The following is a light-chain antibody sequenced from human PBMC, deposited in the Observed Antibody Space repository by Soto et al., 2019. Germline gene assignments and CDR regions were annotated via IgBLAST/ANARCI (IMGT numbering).Light chain of an antibody. V-gene: IGKV3-15*01. J-gene: IGKJ5*01. CDR1: QSVSDN. CDR3: QQYKNWPPIT. CDR2: GAS. Sequence: EIVMTQSPASLSVSPGERVTRTCRGSQSVSDNLAWYKQKPGQAPRLVIYGASSRATGVPDRFSGSGSGTEFTLTISSLQSEDFALYYCQQYKNWPPITFGQGTRLEI.